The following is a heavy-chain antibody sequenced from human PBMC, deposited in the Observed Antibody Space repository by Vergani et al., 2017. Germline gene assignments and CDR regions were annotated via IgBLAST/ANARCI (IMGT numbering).Heavy chain of an antibody. D-gene: IGHD4-11*01. CDR3: ARVNTETNGQLYYYYYMDV. Sequence: QVQLQQWGGGLLKPSETLSLTCVVNGVSFTSYHWTWIRQSPREGLEWVGDIDHTGRPDYNPSLKSRLTMSVDKSRNQFSLTLNSVTATDTAIYFCARVNTETNGQLYYYYYMDVWGQGTAVTVS. J-gene: IGHJ6*03. CDR1: GVSFTSYH. V-gene: IGHV4-34*01. CDR2: IDHTGRP.